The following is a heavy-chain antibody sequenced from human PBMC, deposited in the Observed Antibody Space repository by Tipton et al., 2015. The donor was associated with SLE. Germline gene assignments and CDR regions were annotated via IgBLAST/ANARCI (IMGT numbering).Heavy chain of an antibody. D-gene: IGHD6-6*01. Sequence: SLRLSCAASGFTFDDYAMHWVRQAPGKGLEWVSGISWNSGSIGYADSVKGRFTISRDNAKNSLYLQMNSLRAEDTALYYCAKLSSSSENYYYYGMDVWGQGTTVTVPS. CDR1: GFTFDDYA. V-gene: IGHV3-9*01. J-gene: IGHJ6*02. CDR3: AKLSSSSENYYYYGMDV. CDR2: ISWNSGSI.